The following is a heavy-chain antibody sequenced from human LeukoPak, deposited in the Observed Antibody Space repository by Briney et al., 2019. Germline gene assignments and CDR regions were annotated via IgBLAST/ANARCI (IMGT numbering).Heavy chain of an antibody. CDR1: GFTFSSYG. J-gene: IGHJ6*03. V-gene: IGHV3-30*02. D-gene: IGHD2-15*01. CDR3: PKGLYCSGGSCYYMDV. Sequence: GGSLRLSCAASGFTFSSYGMHSVRQAPGKGLEWVAFIRYDGSNKYYADSVKGRFTISRDNSKNTLYLQMNSLRAEDTAVYYFPKGLYCSGGSCYYMDVWGKGTAVTVSS. CDR2: IRYDGSNK.